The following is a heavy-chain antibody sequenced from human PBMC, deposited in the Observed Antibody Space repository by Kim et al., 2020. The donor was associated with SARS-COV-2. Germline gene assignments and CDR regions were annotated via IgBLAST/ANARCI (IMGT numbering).Heavy chain of an antibody. CDR1: GFDFRSSW. CDR2: IKQDGSEK. J-gene: IGHJ1*01. V-gene: IGHV3-7*03. CDR3: AATSTH. Sequence: GGSLRLSCEASGFDFRSSWMNWVRQAPGKGLEWVANIKQDGSEKKYVDSVKGRFTISRDNAKNSLYLQMSSLRVDDTAVYYCAATSTHWGQGALVTGPS. D-gene: IGHD1-26*01.